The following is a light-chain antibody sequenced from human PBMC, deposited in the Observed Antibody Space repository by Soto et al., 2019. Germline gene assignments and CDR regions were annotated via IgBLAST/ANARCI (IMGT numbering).Light chain of an antibody. Sequence: DIQMTQSPSTLSASVGDRVTITCRASQSISSWLAWYQQKPGEAPKLLIYDASSLESGVPSRFSGSGSGTEFTLTISRLQPDDFATYYCKQYNSYRTFGQGTKVEIK. V-gene: IGKV1-5*01. CDR2: DAS. CDR3: KQYNSYRT. CDR1: QSISSW. J-gene: IGKJ1*01.